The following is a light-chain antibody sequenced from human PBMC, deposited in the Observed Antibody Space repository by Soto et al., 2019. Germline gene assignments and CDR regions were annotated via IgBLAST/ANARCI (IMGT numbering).Light chain of an antibody. J-gene: IGLJ2*01. CDR3: RSYAGSDTMI. V-gene: IGLV2-23*01. CDR1: SSNVGSYNL. CDR2: EAS. Sequence: QSALTQPASVSGSPGQSITISCTGTSSNVGSYNLVSWYQQHPGEAPKLMIYEASKRPSGVSNRFSGSKSGNTASLTISGLQAEDEADYYCRSYAGSDTMISGGGPKLTVL.